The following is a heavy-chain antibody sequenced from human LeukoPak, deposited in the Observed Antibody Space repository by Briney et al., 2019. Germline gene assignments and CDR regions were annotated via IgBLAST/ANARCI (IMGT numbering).Heavy chain of an antibody. D-gene: IGHD3-22*01. J-gene: IGHJ5*02. CDR2: IYYSGST. Sequence: SETLSLTCTVSGGSISSYYWSWIRQPPGKGLEWIGYIYYSGSTNYNPSLKSRVTISVDTSKNQFSLKLSSVTAADTAVYYCARALYYYDSSGYPPWGQGTLVTVSS. CDR3: ARALYYYDSSGYPP. CDR1: GGSISSYY. V-gene: IGHV4-59*12.